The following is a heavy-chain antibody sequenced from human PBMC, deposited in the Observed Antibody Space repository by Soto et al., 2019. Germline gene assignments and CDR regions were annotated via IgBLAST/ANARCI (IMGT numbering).Heavy chain of an antibody. Sequence: VQLVESGGGVVQPGRSLRLSCAASGFTFSDYAMHWVRQAPGQGLEWVAVVSHDGRNTHYADSVKGRFTISRDSSKNTVSLEMTSLRAEDTAVYYCSKGGRQWLVTSDFNYWGQGALVTVSS. CDR2: VSHDGRNT. V-gene: IGHV3-30*18. CDR3: SKGGRQWLVTSDFNY. D-gene: IGHD6-19*01. J-gene: IGHJ4*02. CDR1: GFTFSDYA.